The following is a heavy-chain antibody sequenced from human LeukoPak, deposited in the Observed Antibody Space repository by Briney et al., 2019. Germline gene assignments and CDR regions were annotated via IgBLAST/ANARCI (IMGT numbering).Heavy chain of an antibody. D-gene: IGHD3-22*01. J-gene: IGHJ4*02. CDR3: TTDPIYDSSGYYSLFDY. V-gene: IGHV3-23*01. CDR2: ISGSGGST. CDR1: GFTFSSYA. Sequence: GGSLRLSCAASGFTFSSYAMSWVRQAPGKGLEWVSAISGSGGSTYYADSVKGRFTISRDNSKNTLYLQMNSLKTEDTAVYYCTTDPIYDSSGYYSLFDYWGQGTLVTVSS.